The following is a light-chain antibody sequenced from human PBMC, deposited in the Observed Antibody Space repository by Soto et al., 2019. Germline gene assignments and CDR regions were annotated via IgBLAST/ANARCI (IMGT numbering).Light chain of an antibody. V-gene: IGLV2-14*03. CDR2: DVN. CDR1: SSDIGGYNF. CDR3: SSYTTADTVI. Sequence: QSVLTQPASMSGSPGQSITISCTGTSSDIGGYNFVSWYQRHQGKGPKLLIFDVNFRPSGVSNRFSGSKSENTASLTISGLQPEDEADYYCSSYTTADTVIFGGGTKLTVL. J-gene: IGLJ2*01.